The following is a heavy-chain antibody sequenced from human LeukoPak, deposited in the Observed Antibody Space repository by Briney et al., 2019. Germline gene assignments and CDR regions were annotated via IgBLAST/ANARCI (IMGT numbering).Heavy chain of an antibody. V-gene: IGHV1-18*04. Sequence: ASVKVSCKASGYTFTGYYMHWVRQAPGQGLEWMGWISAYNGNTNYAQKLQGRVTMTTDTSTSTAYMELRSLRSDDTAVYYCARGDVRRRYYYDSSGSHFQHWGQGTLVTVSS. D-gene: IGHD3-22*01. CDR2: ISAYNGNT. J-gene: IGHJ1*01. CDR3: ARGDVRRRYYYDSSGSHFQH. CDR1: GYTFTGYY.